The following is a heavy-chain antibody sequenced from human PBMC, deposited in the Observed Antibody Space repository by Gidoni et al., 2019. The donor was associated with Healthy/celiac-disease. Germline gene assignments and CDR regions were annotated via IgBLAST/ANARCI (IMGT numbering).Heavy chain of an antibody. CDR1: GFTWSSYA. Sequence: EGKLWESGGGWVQPGGSLRRSCAASGFTWSSYARSWVRQAPGKGLGWVSAIIVIGGSTYSADSVQGRFTISRDTSKNPLYLQMHSLRAADTAVYYCAKDSYDYCSSTSCYTGYFDYWGQGTLVTVSS. CDR2: IIVIGGST. J-gene: IGHJ4*02. D-gene: IGHD2-2*02. V-gene: IGHV3-23*01. CDR3: AKDSYDYCSSTSCYTGYFDY.